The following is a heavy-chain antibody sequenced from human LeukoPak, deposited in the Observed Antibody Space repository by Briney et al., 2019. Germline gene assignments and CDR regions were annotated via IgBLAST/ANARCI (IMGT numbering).Heavy chain of an antibody. V-gene: IGHV3-21*01. CDR2: ISSSSSYI. CDR1: GFTFSSYS. D-gene: IGHD5-18*01. CDR3: ARERVDTAMATLYYFDY. Sequence: PGGSLRLSCAASGFTFSSYSMNWVRRAPGKGLEWVSSISSSSSYIYYADSVKGRFTISRDNAKNSLYLQMNSLRAEDTAVYYCARERVDTAMATLYYFDYWGQGTLVTVSS. J-gene: IGHJ4*02.